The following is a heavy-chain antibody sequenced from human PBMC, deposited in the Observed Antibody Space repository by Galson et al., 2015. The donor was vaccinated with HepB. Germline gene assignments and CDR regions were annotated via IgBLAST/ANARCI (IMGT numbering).Heavy chain of an antibody. CDR1: GYIFTVYY. CDR2: INPNTGGT. CDR3: AREFHPSIDD. J-gene: IGHJ4*02. V-gene: IGHV1-2*06. Sequence: SVKVSCKASGYIFTVYYIHWVRQAPGQGLEWMGRINPNTGGTNYARNSQGRVTMTRDTSINTAYMELSRLRSDDTAVYYCAREFHPSIDDWGQGTLVTVSS.